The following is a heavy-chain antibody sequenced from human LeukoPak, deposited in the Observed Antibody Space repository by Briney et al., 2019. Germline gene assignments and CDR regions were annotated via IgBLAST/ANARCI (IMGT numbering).Heavy chain of an antibody. CDR3: GSGDYYYFDY. D-gene: IGHD3-10*01. J-gene: IGHJ4*02. Sequence: PSETLSLTCAVYGGSFSGYYWSWIRQPPGKGLEWIGEINHSGSTYYNPSLKSRVTISVDTSKNQFSLNLNSVTAADTAVYYCGSGDYYYFDYWGQGTLVAVSS. CDR2: INHSGST. V-gene: IGHV4-34*01. CDR1: GGSFSGYY.